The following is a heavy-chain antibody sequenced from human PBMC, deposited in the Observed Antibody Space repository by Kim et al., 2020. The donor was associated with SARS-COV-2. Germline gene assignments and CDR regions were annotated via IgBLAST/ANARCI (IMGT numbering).Heavy chain of an antibody. V-gene: IGHV1-8*01. D-gene: IGHD1-26*01. CDR3: ASSGSYCGNPFDF. CDR2: MNPNSGNT. CDR1: GYTFTSYD. J-gene: IGHJ4*02. Sequence: ASVKVSCKASGYTFTSYDINWVRQATGQGLEWMGWMNPNSGNTDYAQKFQGRVTMTRNTSISTAYMELSSLRSEDTAVYYCASSGSYCGNPFDFWGQGTLVTVSS.